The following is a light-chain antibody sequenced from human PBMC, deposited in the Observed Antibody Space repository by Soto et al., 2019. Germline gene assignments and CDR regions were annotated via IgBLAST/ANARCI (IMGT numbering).Light chain of an antibody. CDR3: SSYTSSFGV. CDR1: SSDVGGYNY. CDR2: DVS. Sequence: QSVLTQPASVSGSPGQSITISCTGTSSDVGGYNYVSWYQQHPGKAPKLMIYDVSNRPSGVSNRFSGSKSGNTASLTISGLQAEDEADYYCSSYTSSFGVFGGGTKLTVL. V-gene: IGLV2-14*01. J-gene: IGLJ2*01.